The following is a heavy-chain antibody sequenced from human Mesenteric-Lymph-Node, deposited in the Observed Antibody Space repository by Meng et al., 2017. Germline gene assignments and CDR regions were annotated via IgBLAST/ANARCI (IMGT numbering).Heavy chain of an antibody. V-gene: IGHV3-7*01. CDR2: IKQDGSEN. CDR3: ARCRYYDSSSYYYCDGMDV. CDR1: GFTFSSYW. J-gene: IGHJ6*02. Sequence: GESLKISCAASGFTFSSYWMSWVRQAPGKGLEWVANIKQDGSENYYVDSLKGRFTISRDNAKNSLYLQMNSLRAEDTSVYYCARCRYYDSSSYYYCDGMDVWGQGTTVTVSS. D-gene: IGHD3-22*01.